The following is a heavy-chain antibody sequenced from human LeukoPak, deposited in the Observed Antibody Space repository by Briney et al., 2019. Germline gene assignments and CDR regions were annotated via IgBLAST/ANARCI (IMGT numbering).Heavy chain of an antibody. J-gene: IGHJ4*02. Sequence: GGSLRLSCAASGFTFDGYSMNWVRQAPGKGLEWVASISMSGRYIHYAGSVRGRFTISRDNGRNSVYLQMSGLRIEDTATYFCARWLDRYTPLDYWGQGVLVTV. CDR1: GFTFDGYS. CDR2: ISMSGRYI. D-gene: IGHD6-19*01. CDR3: ARWLDRYTPLDY. V-gene: IGHV3-21*01.